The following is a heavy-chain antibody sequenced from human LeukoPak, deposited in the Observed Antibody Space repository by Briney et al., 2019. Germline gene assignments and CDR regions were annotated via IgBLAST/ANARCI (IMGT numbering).Heavy chain of an antibody. D-gene: IGHD2-21*01. CDR2: IPYDGSNK. Sequence: GGSLRLSCAASGFTLSNYGMHWVRQAPDKGLEWVAFIPYDGSNKYYADSLQGRFTISRDNSMNTLYLQMSSLRAEDTAIYYCAKDICGGNCYPHGGYWGQGSLVTVSS. J-gene: IGHJ4*02. CDR1: GFTLSNYG. CDR3: AKDICGGNCYPHGGY. V-gene: IGHV3-30*02.